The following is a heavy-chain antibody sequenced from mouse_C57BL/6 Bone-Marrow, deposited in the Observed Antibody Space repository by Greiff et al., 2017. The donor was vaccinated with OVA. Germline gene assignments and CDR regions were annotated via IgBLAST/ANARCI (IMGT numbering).Heavy chain of an antibody. CDR2: IYPRSGNT. D-gene: IGHD3-2*02. CDR1: GYTFTSSG. J-gene: IGHJ4*01. V-gene: IGHV1-81*01. CDR3: ASPAQATCAMDY. Sequence: VQLQESGAELARPGASVKLSCKASGYTFTSSGISWVKQRTGQGLEWIGEIYPRSGNTYYNEKFKGKATLTADKSSSTAYMELRSLTSEDSAVYFCASPAQATCAMDYWGQGTSVTVSS.